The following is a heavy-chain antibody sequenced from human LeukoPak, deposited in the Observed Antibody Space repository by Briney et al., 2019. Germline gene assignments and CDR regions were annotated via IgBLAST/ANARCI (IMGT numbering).Heavy chain of an antibody. CDR3: ARESDVGKDFDC. J-gene: IGHJ4*02. V-gene: IGHV1-46*01. D-gene: IGHD1-1*01. Sequence: ASVKVSCKASGYTFTGYYMHLVRQAPGQGLEWMGIINPSNGDTNYAQRFQGRVTMTRDTSTSTVYMELSSLDSEDTAVYYCARESDVGKDFDCWDQGTLVTVSS. CDR2: INPSNGDT. CDR1: GYTFTGYY.